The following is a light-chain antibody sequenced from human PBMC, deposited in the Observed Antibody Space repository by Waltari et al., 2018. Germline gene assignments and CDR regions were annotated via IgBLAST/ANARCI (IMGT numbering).Light chain of an antibody. Sequence: DIQLTQSPSSLSASMGDRVTITCRASQYISTYLNWYQQKPQRAPELLIYAVSSLQSGVPSRFSGDGSGTEFTLTISSVQSEDFATYYCQQSYTPPPLTFGGGTKVEIK. V-gene: IGKV1-39*01. CDR2: AVS. CDR1: QYISTY. J-gene: IGKJ4*01. CDR3: QQSYTPPPLT.